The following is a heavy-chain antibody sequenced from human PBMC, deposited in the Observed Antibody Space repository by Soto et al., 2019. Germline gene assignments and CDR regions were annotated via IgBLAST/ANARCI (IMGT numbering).Heavy chain of an antibody. D-gene: IGHD3-3*01. CDR3: TRGWIFGPLINWFDP. Sequence: EAQLVESGGDLVQPGRSLRLSCTASGFTFGDNAMSWFRQAPGKGLEWVGFIRSKAYGGTIEYAASVKGRFTISRDDSKSAAYLQMNSLQTEDTALYFCTRGWIFGPLINWFDPWGQGTLVTVSS. V-gene: IGHV3-49*03. J-gene: IGHJ5*02. CDR1: GFTFGDNA. CDR2: IRSKAYGGTI.